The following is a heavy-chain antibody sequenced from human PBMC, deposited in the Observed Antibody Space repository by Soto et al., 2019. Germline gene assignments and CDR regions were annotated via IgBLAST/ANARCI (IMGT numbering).Heavy chain of an antibody. CDR1: GYSFPHYG. Sequence: XSVKVSCKASGYSFPHYGIIWVRQAPGQGLEWMGWISAYNGNTNYAQKLQGRVTMTTDTSTSTAYMELRSLRSDDTAVYYCARDNPDSSSWYYFDYWGQGTLVTVSS. J-gene: IGHJ4*02. V-gene: IGHV1-18*01. D-gene: IGHD6-13*01. CDR3: ARDNPDSSSWYYFDY. CDR2: ISAYNGNT.